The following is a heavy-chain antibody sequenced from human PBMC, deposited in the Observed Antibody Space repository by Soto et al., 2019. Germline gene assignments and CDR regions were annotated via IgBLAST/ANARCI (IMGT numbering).Heavy chain of an antibody. V-gene: IGHV2-70*11. D-gene: IGHD4-17*01. CDR3: ARIRHDYGDPKERDAFDI. J-gene: IGHJ3*02. CDR2: IDWDDDK. Sequence: TLSLTCTVSGDSISTYYWSWIRQPPGKALEWLARIDWDDDKYYSTSLKTRLTISKDTSKNQVVLTMTNMDPVDTATYYCARIRHDYGDPKERDAFDIWGQGTMVTVSS. CDR1: GDSISTYYW.